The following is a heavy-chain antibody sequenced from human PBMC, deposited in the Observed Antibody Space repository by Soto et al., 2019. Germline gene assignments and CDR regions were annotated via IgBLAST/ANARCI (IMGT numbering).Heavy chain of an antibody. CDR1: GGTFSSYA. J-gene: IGHJ6*02. Sequence: ASVKVSCKASGGTFSSYAISWVRQAPGQGLEWMGGIIPIFGTANYAQKFQGRVTITADESTSTAYMELSSLRSEDTAVYYCARGPYQPLAYYYYGMDVWGQGTTVTVSS. CDR2: IIPIFGTA. D-gene: IGHD2-2*01. CDR3: ARGPYQPLAYYYYGMDV. V-gene: IGHV1-69*13.